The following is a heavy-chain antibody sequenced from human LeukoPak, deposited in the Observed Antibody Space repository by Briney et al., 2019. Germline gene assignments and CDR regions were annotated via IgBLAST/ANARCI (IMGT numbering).Heavy chain of an antibody. V-gene: IGHV3-21*05. CDR2: ISSSSSYT. Sequence: GGSLRLSCAASGFTFSSYWMSWVRQAPGKGLEWVSYISSSSSYTNYADSVKGRFTISRDNAKNSLYLQMNSLRAEDTAVYYCARFIAAAGRDYFDYWGQGTLVTVSS. D-gene: IGHD6-13*01. J-gene: IGHJ4*02. CDR3: ARFIAAAGRDYFDY. CDR1: GFTFSSYW.